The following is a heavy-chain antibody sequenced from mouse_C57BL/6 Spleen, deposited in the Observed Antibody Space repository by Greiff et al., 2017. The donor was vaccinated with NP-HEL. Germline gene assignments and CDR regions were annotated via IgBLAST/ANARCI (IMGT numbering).Heavy chain of an antibody. CDR2: ISNGGGST. V-gene: IGHV5-12*01. Sequence: EVQGVESGGGLVQPGGSLKLSCAASGFTFSDYYMYWVRQTPEKRLEWVAYISNGGGSTYYPDTVKGRFTISRDNAKNTLYLQMSRLKSEDTAMYYCARADYDYDVGYFDVWGTGTTVTVSS. CDR1: GFTFSDYY. J-gene: IGHJ1*03. CDR3: ARADYDYDVGYFDV. D-gene: IGHD2-4*01.